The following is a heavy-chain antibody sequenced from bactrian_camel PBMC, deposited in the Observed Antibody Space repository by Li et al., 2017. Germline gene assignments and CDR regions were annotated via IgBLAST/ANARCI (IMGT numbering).Heavy chain of an antibody. CDR3: AAHATEYCSSGSCYGGNEALYRNLET. CDR2: INLSSNQ. CDR1: GFIFSTHS. Sequence: QLVESGGGLVEPGGSLRLSCAASGFIFSTHSISWVRQAPGKGLEWVSSINLSSNQYTADAVKGRFTISRDNAKNTLSLQMNTLQPEDTAVYYCAAHATEYCSSGSCYGGNEALYRNLETWGQGTQVTVS. J-gene: IGHJ2*01. V-gene: IGHV3S31*01. D-gene: IGHD3*01.